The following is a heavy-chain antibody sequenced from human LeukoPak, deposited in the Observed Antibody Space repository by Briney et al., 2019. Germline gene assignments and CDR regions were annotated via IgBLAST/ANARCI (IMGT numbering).Heavy chain of an antibody. J-gene: IGHJ6*03. CDR3: AREYPSGNYIYYYYYMDV. V-gene: IGHV4-39*07. CDR1: GGSISNNTYY. D-gene: IGHD4-11*01. Sequence: SETLSLTCTVSGGSISNNTYYWGWIRQSPGKGLEWIGSIYYSGSTYYNPSLKSRVTISVDTSKNQFSLKLSSVTAADTAVYYCAREYPSGNYIYYYYYMDVWGKGTTVTVSS. CDR2: IYYSGST.